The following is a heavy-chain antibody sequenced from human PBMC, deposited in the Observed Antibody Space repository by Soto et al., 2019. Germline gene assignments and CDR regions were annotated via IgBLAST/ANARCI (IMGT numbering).Heavy chain of an antibody. CDR3: ARRYGYYFDY. V-gene: IGHV4-59*08. J-gene: IGHJ4*02. CDR1: GGSISSYF. CDR2: IYYSGST. Sequence: SETLSLTCTVSGGSISSYFWSWIRQPPGKGLEWIGYIYYSGSTNYNPSLKSRVTISVDTSKNQLSLKLSSVTAADTAVYYCARRYGYYFDYWGQGTLVTVSS. D-gene: IGHD4-17*01.